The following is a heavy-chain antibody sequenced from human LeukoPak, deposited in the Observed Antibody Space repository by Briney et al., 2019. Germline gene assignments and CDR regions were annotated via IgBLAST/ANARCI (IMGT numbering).Heavy chain of an antibody. J-gene: IGHJ4*02. Sequence: PGGSLRLSCAASGFTFSTYWMHWVRQAPGKGLVWVSRISDDGSSTSYADSVKGRFTISRDNAKNTLYLQMNSLRAEDTAVYYCASLGMYGTNFWGQGTLVTVSS. CDR2: ISDDGSST. D-gene: IGHD3-10*02. CDR1: GFTFSTYW. V-gene: IGHV3-74*01. CDR3: ASLGMYGTNF.